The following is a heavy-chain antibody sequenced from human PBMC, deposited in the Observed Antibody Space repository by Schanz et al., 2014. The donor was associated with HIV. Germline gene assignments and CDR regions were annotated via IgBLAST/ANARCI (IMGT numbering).Heavy chain of an antibody. J-gene: IGHJ4*02. Sequence: VQLLEFGGGSVRPGESLRLSCLASGFTFNNYAMSWVRQAPGKGLEWVAVIWHDGSSKYYADSVKGRFTVSRDNSKNRVFLQMNSLSTEDAAVYHCARSQKGTSCCSPLDFWGQGTPVTV. D-gene: IGHD2-2*01. V-gene: IGHV3-33*08. CDR3: ARSQKGTSCCSPLDF. CDR1: GFTFNNYA. CDR2: IWHDGSSK.